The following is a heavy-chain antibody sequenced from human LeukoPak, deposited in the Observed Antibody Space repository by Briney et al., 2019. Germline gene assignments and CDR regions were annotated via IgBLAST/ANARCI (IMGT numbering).Heavy chain of an antibody. D-gene: IGHD2-21*02. J-gene: IGHJ3*02. V-gene: IGHV1-2*02. CDR1: GYTFTGYY. Sequence: ASVKVSCKASGYTFTGYYMHWVRQAPGQGLEWMGWINPNSGGTNYAQKFQGRVTMTRDTSISTAYMELSSLRSEDTAVYYCARDELHIVVVTATEPSDAFDIWGQGTMVTVSS. CDR2: INPNSGGT. CDR3: ARDELHIVVVTATEPSDAFDI.